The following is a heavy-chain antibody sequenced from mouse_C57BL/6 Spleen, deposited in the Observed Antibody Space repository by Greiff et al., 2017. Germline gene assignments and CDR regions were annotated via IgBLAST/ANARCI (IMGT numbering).Heavy chain of an antibody. J-gene: IGHJ3*01. CDR3: ARDLGQAY. CDR2: ISDGGSYT. V-gene: IGHV5-4*01. CDR1: GFTFSSYA. Sequence: EVQLVESGGGLVKPGGSLKLSCAASGFTFSSYAMSWVRQTPEKRLEWVATISDGGSYTYYPDNVKGRFTISRDNAKNNLYLQMSHLKSEDTAMYYCARDLGQAYWGQGTLVTVSA. D-gene: IGHD3-3*01.